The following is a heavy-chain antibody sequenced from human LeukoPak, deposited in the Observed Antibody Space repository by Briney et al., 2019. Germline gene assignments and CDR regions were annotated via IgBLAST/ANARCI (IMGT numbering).Heavy chain of an antibody. V-gene: IGHV4-59*11. Sequence: KPSETLSLTCAVSGGSLSSQNWSWIRQPPGKGVEWVWYIYYSGKTYYSPSLHSRVTISVDTSKNHFSLKLTSVTTADTAVYYCARLLDNDSSGDPDTFDMWGQGTMVTVSS. CDR1: GGSLSSQN. CDR2: IYYSGKT. J-gene: IGHJ3*02. CDR3: ARLLDNDSSGDPDTFDM. D-gene: IGHD3-22*01.